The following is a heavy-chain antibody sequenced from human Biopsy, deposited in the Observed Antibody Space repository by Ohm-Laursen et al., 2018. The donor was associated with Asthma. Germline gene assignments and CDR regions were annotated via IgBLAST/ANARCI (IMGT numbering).Heavy chain of an antibody. CDR1: GYTLNSAG. D-gene: IGHD3-10*01. V-gene: IGHV1-18*01. CDR3: ARAVDYSHYYGIDV. CDR2: ISVYNGNT. Sequence: VASVKVSCKASGYTLNSAGITWVRQAPGQGLEWMGWISVYNGNTKVAQKLQDRVTMITDTSTSTAYMELRSLRSDDTAVYFCARAVDYSHYYGIDVWGQGTTVTV. J-gene: IGHJ6*02.